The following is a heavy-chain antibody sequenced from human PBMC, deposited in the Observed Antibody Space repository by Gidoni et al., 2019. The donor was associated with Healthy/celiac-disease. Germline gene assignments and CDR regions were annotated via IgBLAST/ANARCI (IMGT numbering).Heavy chain of an antibody. J-gene: IGHJ2*01. D-gene: IGHD6-19*01. CDR2: ISWNSGSI. CDR3: AKGRSGWRNPTPDPPNWYFDL. CDR1: GFHFDDYA. V-gene: IGHV3-9*01. Sequence: EVQLVESGGGLVQPGRSLRLSCSASGFHFDDYAMPWVRPAPGKGLEWVSGISWNSGSIGYADSVKGRFTISRDNAKNSLYLQMNSLRAEDTALYYCAKGRSGWRNPTPDPPNWYFDLWGRGTLVTVSS.